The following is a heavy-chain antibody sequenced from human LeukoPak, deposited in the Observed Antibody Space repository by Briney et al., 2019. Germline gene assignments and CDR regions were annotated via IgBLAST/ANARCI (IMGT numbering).Heavy chain of an antibody. Sequence: GGSLRLSCVASGFTFSDYYMSWIRQAPGKGLEWVSYIPSTSSYTSYADSVKGRFTISRDNAKNSLYLQMSSLRAEDTAVYYCARAANTAAGTPTLAIDYWGQGTLVTVS. CDR1: GFTFSDYY. CDR3: ARAANTAAGTPTLAIDY. D-gene: IGHD6-13*01. V-gene: IGHV3-11*05. CDR2: IPSTSSYT. J-gene: IGHJ4*02.